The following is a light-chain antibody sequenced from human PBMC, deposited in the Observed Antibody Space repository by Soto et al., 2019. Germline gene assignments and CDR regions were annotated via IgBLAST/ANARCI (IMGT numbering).Light chain of an antibody. CDR1: QSVSSSY. CDR2: GAS. CDR3: QQYNKWRT. V-gene: IGKV3-20*01. J-gene: IGKJ1*01. Sequence: EIALKQSPGTLSFSPVERDTLSCRASQSVSSSYLAWYQQKPGQAPRLLIYGASSRATGIPDRFSGSGSGTEFTLTISSLQSEDFAVYYCQQYNKWRTFGQGTKVDIK.